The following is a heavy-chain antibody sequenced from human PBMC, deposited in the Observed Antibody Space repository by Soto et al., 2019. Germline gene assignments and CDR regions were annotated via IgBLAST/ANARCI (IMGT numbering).Heavy chain of an antibody. Sequence: EVQLVESGGGLVQPGGSLRRSCAASGFTFSSYWMHWVRQAPGKGLVWVSRINSDGSSTSYADSVKGRFTISRDNAKNTLYLQMNSLRAEDTAVYYCARDNYYDSSGYYSGFYYYYGMDVWGQGTTVTVSS. V-gene: IGHV3-74*01. D-gene: IGHD3-22*01. CDR3: ARDNYYDSSGYYSGFYYYYGMDV. CDR2: INSDGSST. CDR1: GFTFSSYW. J-gene: IGHJ6*02.